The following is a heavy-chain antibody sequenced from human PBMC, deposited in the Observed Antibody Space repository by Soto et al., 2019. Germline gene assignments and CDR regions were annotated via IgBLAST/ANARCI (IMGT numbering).Heavy chain of an antibody. CDR2: ISAYDGNT. CDR1: GYTFTRYG. J-gene: IGHJ6*02. D-gene: IGHD3-22*01. CDR3: ARGGYYDSSGSRNYYYYGMNV. V-gene: IGHV1-18*01. Sequence: ASVKVSCKASGYTFTRYGISWVRQAPGQRLEWLGWISAYDGNTNYAQILQGRVSMTTDTSTSTAYMELRSLRSDDTAVYYCARGGYYDSSGSRNYYYYGMNVWGQGTTVTVSS.